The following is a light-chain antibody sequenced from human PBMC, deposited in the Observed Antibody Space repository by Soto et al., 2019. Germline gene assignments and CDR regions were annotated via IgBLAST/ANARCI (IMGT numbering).Light chain of an antibody. CDR3: TSFTATSTYV. J-gene: IGLJ1*01. CDR2: EVS. Sequence: QSVLTQPASVSGSPGQSITISCTGTGSDVGYYNYVSWYQHHPGKAPKVMIYEVSNRPSGVSNRFSGSKSGNTASLTISGLQAEDEADYYCTSFTATSTYVFGTGTKATVL. CDR1: GSDVGYYNY. V-gene: IGLV2-14*01.